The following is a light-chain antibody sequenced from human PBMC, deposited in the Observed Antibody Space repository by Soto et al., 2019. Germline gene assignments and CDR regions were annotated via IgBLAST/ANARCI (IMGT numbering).Light chain of an antibody. CDR1: SSDVGGYNY. CDR3: SSYTGSSTSVV. V-gene: IGLV2-14*01. Sequence: QSALTQPASVSGSPGQSITISCTGTSSDVGGYNYVSWYQQHPGKAPKLMIYDVSNRPSGVSDRFSASKSGNTASLAISGLQSEAEADYYCSSYTGSSTSVVFGGGTKVTVL. J-gene: IGLJ2*01. CDR2: DVS.